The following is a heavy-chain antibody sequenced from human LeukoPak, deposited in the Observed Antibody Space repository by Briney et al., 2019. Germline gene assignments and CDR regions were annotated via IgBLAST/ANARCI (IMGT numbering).Heavy chain of an antibody. D-gene: IGHD1-26*01. J-gene: IGHJ3*02. CDR2: ISSSSSTI. CDR3: ARADSGSYSSADAFDI. CDR1: GFTFSSYS. Sequence: GGSLRLSCAASGFTFSSYSMNWVRQAPGKGLEWVSYISSSSSTIYYADSVKGRFTISRDNAKNSLYLQMNSMRAEDTAVYYCARADSGSYSSADAFDIWGQGTMVTVSS. V-gene: IGHV3-48*01.